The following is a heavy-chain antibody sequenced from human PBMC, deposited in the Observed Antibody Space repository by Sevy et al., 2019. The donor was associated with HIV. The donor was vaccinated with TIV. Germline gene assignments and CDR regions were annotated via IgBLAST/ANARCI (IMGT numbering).Heavy chain of an antibody. V-gene: IGHV3-49*04. CDR2: LKSDVYGGTV. Sequence: GGSLRLSCTASGFTFGNYCMSWVRQAPGKGLEWVAFLKSDVYGGTVDHAASGVGRFVISTDDPKTIAYLQMNDLKTDDTGVYYCTRRKATQSIFDYWGQGALVTVSS. CDR3: TRRKATQSIFDY. CDR1: GFTFGNYC. D-gene: IGHD6-25*01. J-gene: IGHJ4*02.